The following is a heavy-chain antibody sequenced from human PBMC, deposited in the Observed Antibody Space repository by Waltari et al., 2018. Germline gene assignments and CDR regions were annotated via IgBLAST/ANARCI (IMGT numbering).Heavy chain of an antibody. CDR3: ARATGPILLWFGESMETPRYFDY. J-gene: IGHJ4*02. D-gene: IGHD3-10*01. CDR1: GGSFSGYY. Sequence: QVQLQQWGAGLLKPSETLSLTCAVYGGSFSGYYWSWIRQPPGKGLEWIGEINHSGRTNYKPSRKGRVTIAVDPSKNQFSLKLSSVTAADTAVYYCARATGPILLWFGESMETPRYFDYWGQGTLVTVSS. CDR2: INHSGRT. V-gene: IGHV4-34*01.